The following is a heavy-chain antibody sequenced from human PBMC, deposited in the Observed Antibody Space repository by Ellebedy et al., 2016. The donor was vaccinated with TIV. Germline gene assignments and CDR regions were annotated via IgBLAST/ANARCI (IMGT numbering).Heavy chain of an antibody. CDR2: FYFSGST. Sequence: MPSETLSLTCTVSGDSISSNSHYWGCIRQPPGKGLEWIGSFYFSGSTHYNPSLESRVTISIDTPKNDFSLRLTSVTAADTAVYYCARHVSLSDAFDIWGQGTMVTVSS. V-gene: IGHV4-39*01. CDR3: ARHVSLSDAFDI. J-gene: IGHJ3*02. CDR1: GDSISSNSHY.